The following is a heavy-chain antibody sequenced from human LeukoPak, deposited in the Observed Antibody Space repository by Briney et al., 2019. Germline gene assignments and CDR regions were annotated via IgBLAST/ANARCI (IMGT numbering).Heavy chain of an antibody. Sequence: SETLSLTCTVSGGSVSGYYWNWIRQPPGKGLEWIGYIYYSGDSDYNPSLKSRVSISLDTSKNQLSLKLISVTAADTAVYYCARAHSNNWHVDYWGKGTLVTVSS. CDR1: GGSVSGYY. V-gene: IGHV4-59*02. CDR3: ARAHSNNWHVDY. J-gene: IGHJ4*02. CDR2: IYYSGDS. D-gene: IGHD1-1*01.